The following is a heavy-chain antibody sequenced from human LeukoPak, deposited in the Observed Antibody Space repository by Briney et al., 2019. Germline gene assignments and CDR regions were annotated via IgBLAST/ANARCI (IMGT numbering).Heavy chain of an antibody. J-gene: IGHJ2*01. CDR3: ARRTYYDTLTGYKYWYFDL. Sequence: SETLSLICTVSGGSISSYHWSWGRPPPRKGLQWIVYINYIGNSEYNPSLQSRVTMSVDTSKNQFSLKLNSVTAADTAVYYCARRTYYDTLTGYKYWYFDLWGRGTLVTVSS. V-gene: IGHV4-59*01. CDR1: GGSISSYH. D-gene: IGHD3-9*01. CDR2: INYIGNS.